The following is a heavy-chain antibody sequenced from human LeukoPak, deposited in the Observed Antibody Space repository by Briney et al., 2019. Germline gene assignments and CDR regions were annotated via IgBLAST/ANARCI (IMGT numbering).Heavy chain of an antibody. CDR3: ASLGVRGELLSY. Sequence: SETLSLTCTVSGYSISSGYYWGWIRQPPGKGLEWIGSIYHSGSTYYNPSLKSRVTISVDTSKNQFSLKLSSVTAADTAVYYCASLGVRGELLSYWGQGTLATVSS. D-gene: IGHD3-10*01. CDR1: GYSISSGYY. V-gene: IGHV4-38-2*02. CDR2: IYHSGST. J-gene: IGHJ4*02.